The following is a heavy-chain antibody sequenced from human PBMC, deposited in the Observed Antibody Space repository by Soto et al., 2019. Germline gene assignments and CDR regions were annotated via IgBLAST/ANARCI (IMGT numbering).Heavy chain of an antibody. Sequence: EMQLLESGGGLVQPGGSLRLSCAASGFTFSTYVMSWIRQAPGKGLEWVTSITGNSDEIFYASSVRGRFTISRDNSNSRVYMQMNSLRAADTALYYCVKRGANWGAFEVWGQGTVVTVSS. CDR2: ITGNSDEI. CDR1: GFTFSTYV. CDR3: VKRGANWGAFEV. V-gene: IGHV3-23*01. J-gene: IGHJ3*01. D-gene: IGHD1-26*01.